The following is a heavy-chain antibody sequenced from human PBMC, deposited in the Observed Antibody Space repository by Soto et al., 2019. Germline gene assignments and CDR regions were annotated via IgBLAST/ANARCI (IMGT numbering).Heavy chain of an antibody. V-gene: IGHV1-3*01. D-gene: IGHD3-22*01. CDR3: ARSYYDSSGYYYVWGYFDY. J-gene: IGHJ4*02. Sequence: ASVKVSCKASGYTFTSYAMHWVRQAPGQRLEWMGWINAGNGNTKYSQKFQGRVTITRDTSASTAYMELSSLRSEDTAVYYCARSYYDSSGYYYVWGYFDYWGQGTLVTVSS. CDR1: GYTFTSYA. CDR2: INAGNGNT.